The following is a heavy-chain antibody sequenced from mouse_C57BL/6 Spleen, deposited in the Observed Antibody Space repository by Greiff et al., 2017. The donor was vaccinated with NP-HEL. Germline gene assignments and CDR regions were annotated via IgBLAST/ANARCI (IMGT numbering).Heavy chain of an antibody. J-gene: IGHJ2*01. CDR2: ISSGSSTI. V-gene: IGHV5-17*01. CDR1: GFTFSDYG. CDR3: ARGGGNYLDY. D-gene: IGHD1-1*02. Sequence: EVKLVESGGGLVKPGGSLKLSCAASGFTFSDYGMHWVRQAPEKGLEWVAYISSGSSTIYYADTVKGRFTISRDNAKNTLFLQMTSLRSEDTAMYYCARGGGNYLDYWGQGTTLTVSS.